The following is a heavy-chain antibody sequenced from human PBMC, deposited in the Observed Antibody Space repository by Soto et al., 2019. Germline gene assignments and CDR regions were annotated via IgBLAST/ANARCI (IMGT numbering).Heavy chain of an antibody. D-gene: IGHD3-10*01. CDR1: GGSFSGYY. J-gene: IGHJ5*02. CDR3: ARGVVTMVRGARFDP. CDR2: IYHSGST. V-gene: IGHV4-34*01. Sequence: QVQLQQWGAGLLKPSETLSLTCAVYGGSFSGYYWSWIRQPPGKGLEWIGEIYHSGSTNYNPSLKSRVTIXXDXSXTQFSLKLSSVTAADTAVYYCARGVVTMVRGARFDPWGQGTLVTVSS.